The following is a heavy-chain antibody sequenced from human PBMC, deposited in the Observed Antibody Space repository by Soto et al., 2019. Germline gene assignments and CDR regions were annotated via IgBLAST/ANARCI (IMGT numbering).Heavy chain of an antibody. V-gene: IGHV4-59*01. D-gene: IGHD4-17*01. CDR3: ARARGDYCFDY. CDR1: GGSISSYY. Sequence: PSETLSLTCTVSGGSISSYYWVWIRQPPGKGLEWIGYIYYSGSTNYNPSLKSRVTISVDTSKNQFSLKLSSVTAADTAVYYRARARGDYCFDYWGQGTLVTVSP. CDR2: IYYSGST. J-gene: IGHJ4*02.